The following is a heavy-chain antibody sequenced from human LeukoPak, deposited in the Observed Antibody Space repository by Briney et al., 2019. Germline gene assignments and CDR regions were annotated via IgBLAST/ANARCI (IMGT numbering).Heavy chain of an antibody. CDR2: ISGSGGST. D-gene: IGHD5-24*01. Sequence: GGSLRLSCAASGFTFSSYAMSWVRQAPGKGPEWVSAISGSGGSTYYADSVKGRFTISRDNSKNTLYLQMNSLRAEDTAVYYCAQMTTLPFDFFDIGGQGTMVTVSS. J-gene: IGHJ3*02. CDR3: AQMTTLPFDFFDI. CDR1: GFTFSSYA. V-gene: IGHV3-23*01.